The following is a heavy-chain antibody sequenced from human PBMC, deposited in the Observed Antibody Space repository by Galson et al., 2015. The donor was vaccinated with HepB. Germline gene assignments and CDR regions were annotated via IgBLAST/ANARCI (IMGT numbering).Heavy chain of an antibody. Sequence: WIRQPPGKGLEWIGSIYYSGSTYYNPSLKSRVTISVDTSKNQFSLKLSSVTAADTAVYYCARLSRGYQLLHYWGQGTLVTVSS. D-gene: IGHD2-2*01. CDR2: IYYSGST. J-gene: IGHJ4*02. V-gene: IGHV4-39*01. CDR3: ARLSRGYQLLHY.